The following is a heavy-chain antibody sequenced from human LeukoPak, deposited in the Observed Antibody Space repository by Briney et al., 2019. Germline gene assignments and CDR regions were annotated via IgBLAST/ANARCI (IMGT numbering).Heavy chain of an antibody. CDR2: IFYSGST. CDR3: ARSDAFDI. J-gene: IGHJ3*02. CDR1: GGSLSSSSYY. V-gene: IGHV4-39*07. Sequence: KPSETLSLTCAVSGGSLSSSSYYWGWIRQPPGKGLEWIGSIFYSGSTYYNPSLKSRVTISVDRSKNQFSLKLSSVTAADTAVYYCARSDAFDIWGQGTMVTVSS.